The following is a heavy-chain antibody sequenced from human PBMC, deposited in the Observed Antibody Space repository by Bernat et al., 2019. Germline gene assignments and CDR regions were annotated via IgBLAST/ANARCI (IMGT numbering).Heavy chain of an antibody. Sequence: QLQLQESGPGLVKPSETLSLTRTASGGPISSSSYYWGWTRQPPGKGLEWIGSIYYSGSTYYNPSLKSRVTISVDTSKNQFSLKLSSVTAADTAVYYCARQSGIAVLFDYWGQGTLVTVSS. D-gene: IGHD6-19*01. J-gene: IGHJ4*02. V-gene: IGHV4-39*01. CDR2: IYYSGST. CDR3: ARQSGIAVLFDY. CDR1: GGPISSSSYY.